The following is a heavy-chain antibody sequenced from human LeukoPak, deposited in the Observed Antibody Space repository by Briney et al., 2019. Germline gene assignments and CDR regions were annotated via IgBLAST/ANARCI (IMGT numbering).Heavy chain of an antibody. CDR1: GGSISSSSYY. CDR3: ARELYYDSSGYYYAFDY. CDR2: IYYSGST. J-gene: IGHJ4*02. V-gene: IGHV4-39*07. D-gene: IGHD3-22*01. Sequence: SETLSLTCTVSGGSISSSSYYWGWIRQPPGKGLEWIGSIYYSGSTYYNPSLKSRVTISEDKSKNQFSLKLSSVTAADTAVYYCARELYYDSSGYYYAFDYWGQGTLVTVSS.